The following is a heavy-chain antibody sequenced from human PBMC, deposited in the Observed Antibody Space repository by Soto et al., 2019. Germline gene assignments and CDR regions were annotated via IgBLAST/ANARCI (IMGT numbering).Heavy chain of an antibody. D-gene: IGHD2-15*01. CDR2: IYYSGST. J-gene: IGHJ4*02. V-gene: IGHV4-31*03. Sequence: SETLSLTCTVSGGSISSGGYYWSWIRQHPGKGLEWIGYIYYSGSTYYNPSLKSRVTISVDTSKNQFSLKLSSVTAADTAVYYCAREITGYCSGGSCYGYFDYWGQGTLVTVSS. CDR3: AREITGYCSGGSCYGYFDY. CDR1: GGSISSGGYY.